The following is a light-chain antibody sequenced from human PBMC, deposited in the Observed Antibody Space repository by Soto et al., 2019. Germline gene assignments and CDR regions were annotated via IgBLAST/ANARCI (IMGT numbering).Light chain of an antibody. Sequence: DIQMSQSPSTLSASVGDRVTITCRASRSLTRWLAWYQQKPGRAPKLLIYETSILQSGVPSRFSGSSARTLFTLTISVEEPHVMASYYCQQYITVYTFGQG. J-gene: IGKJ1*01. CDR1: RSLTRW. CDR3: QQYITVYT. CDR2: ETS. V-gene: IGKV1-5*03.